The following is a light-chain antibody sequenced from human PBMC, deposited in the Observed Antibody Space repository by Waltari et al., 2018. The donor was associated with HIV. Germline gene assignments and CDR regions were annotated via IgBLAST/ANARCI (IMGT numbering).Light chain of an antibody. V-gene: IGLV3-25*03. CDR1: ALPKQY. J-gene: IGLJ2*01. Sequence: SYEFTQSPSVSVSPGQPARIPCSGDALPKQYAFWYQQKTGQNPGCGTYEDTERPSGIPERFSGSCSGTTVTLTIRGVQAEDEADYYCQSVDSSGTYPVIFGGGTKLTVL. CDR2: EDT. CDR3: QSVDSSGTYPVI.